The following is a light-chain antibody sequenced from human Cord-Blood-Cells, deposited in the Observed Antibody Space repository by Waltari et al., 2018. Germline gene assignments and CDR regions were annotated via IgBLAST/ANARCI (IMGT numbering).Light chain of an antibody. CDR2: GAS. V-gene: IGKV3-15*01. CDR3: QQYNNWPPLT. J-gene: IGKJ4*01. Sequence: EIVMTQSPATLSVSPGERATLSCRVSQSVSSILAWYQQKPGQAPRRLISGASTRATGIPARFSGSGSGTEFTLTISSLQSEDFAVYYCQQYNNWPPLTFGGGTKVEIK. CDR1: QSVSSI.